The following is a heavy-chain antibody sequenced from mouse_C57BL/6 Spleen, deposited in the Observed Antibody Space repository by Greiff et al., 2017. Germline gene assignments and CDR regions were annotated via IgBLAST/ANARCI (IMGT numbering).Heavy chain of an antibody. CDR1: GFTFSDYY. CDR2: ISNGGGST. CDR3: ARITTVYAMDY. Sequence: EVKLVESGGGLVQPGGSLKLSCAASGFTFSDYYMYWVRQTPEKRLEWVAYISNGGGSTYYPDTVKCRFTISRDNAKITLYLQMSRLKSEDTAMYYCARITTVYAMDYWGQGTAVTVSS. J-gene: IGHJ4*01. V-gene: IGHV5-12*01. D-gene: IGHD1-1*01.